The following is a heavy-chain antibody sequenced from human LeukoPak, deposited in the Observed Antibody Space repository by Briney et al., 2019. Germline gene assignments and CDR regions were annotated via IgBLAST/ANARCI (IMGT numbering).Heavy chain of an antibody. Sequence: AAVKVSFKSSVYTFSRYDIHWVRQAAGQGPAWMGLMNPNSGNTAYAQNFQGRVIITRNTSISTAYMELSSLRFEDAAVFYCAIRTSRGGSGSSYFDSWGQGTLVTVSS. D-gene: IGHD3-10*01. CDR2: MNPNSGNT. V-gene: IGHV1-8*01. CDR3: AIRTSRGGSGSSYFDS. CDR1: VYTFSRYD. J-gene: IGHJ4*02.